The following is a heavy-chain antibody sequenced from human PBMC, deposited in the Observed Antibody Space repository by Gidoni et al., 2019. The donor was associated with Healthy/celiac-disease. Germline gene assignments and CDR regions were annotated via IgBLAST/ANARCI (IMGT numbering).Heavy chain of an antibody. D-gene: IGHD3-16*01. CDR2: ISWNSGSI. CDR1: GFASDDYA. Sequence: EVQLVESGGGLVQPGRSLRLSCAASGFASDDYAMHWVRQAPGKGLEWGSGISWNSGSIGYADSVKGRFTISRDNAKNSLYLQMNSLRAEDTALYYCAKDMGVGGFGWFDPWGQGTLVTVSS. CDR3: AKDMGVGGFGWFDP. V-gene: IGHV3-9*02. J-gene: IGHJ5*02.